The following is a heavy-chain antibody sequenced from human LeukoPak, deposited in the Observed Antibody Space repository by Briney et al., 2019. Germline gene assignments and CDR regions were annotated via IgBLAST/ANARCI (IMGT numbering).Heavy chain of an antibody. CDR2: INPDGSTT. D-gene: IGHD3-22*01. CDR1: GFTFSRYW. Sequence: GESLRLSCAASGFTFSRYWIHWVRQAPGKGLKWVSRINPDGSTTTYADSVKGRFTISRDNAKSTVYLQMNSLRAEDTAVYYCARVLSGSWDWFDPWGQGTLVTVSS. V-gene: IGHV3-74*01. CDR3: ARVLSGSWDWFDP. J-gene: IGHJ5*02.